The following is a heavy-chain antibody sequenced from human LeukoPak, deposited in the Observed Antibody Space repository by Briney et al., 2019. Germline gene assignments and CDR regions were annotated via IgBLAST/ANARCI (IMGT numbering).Heavy chain of an antibody. V-gene: IGHV3-30*18. J-gene: IGHJ4*02. CDR2: ISYDGSNK. D-gene: IGHD1-26*01. CDR1: GFPFSSYG. CDR3: AKGGEDGSYYGY. Sequence: GGALILSCAASGFPFSSYGMDWVRQAAGKGLEGVAVISYDGSNKYYADSGKGRFTISRDNSKNTLYLQMNSLRAEDTAVYYCAKGGEDGSYYGYWGQGTLVTVSS.